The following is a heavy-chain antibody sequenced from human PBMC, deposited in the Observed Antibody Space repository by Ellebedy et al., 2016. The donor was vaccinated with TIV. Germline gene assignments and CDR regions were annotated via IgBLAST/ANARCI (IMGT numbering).Heavy chain of an antibody. J-gene: IGHJ4*02. D-gene: IGHD3-22*01. Sequence: GESLKISCAASGFTFSDNYMSWIRQAPGKGLEWVSYISSSGSFTNYADSVKGRFTISRDNAKNSLYLQMTSLRAEDTAVYYCARGPEYYDRWGQGTLVTVSS. CDR2: ISSSGSFT. CDR1: GFTFSDNY. V-gene: IGHV3-11*06. CDR3: ARGPEYYDR.